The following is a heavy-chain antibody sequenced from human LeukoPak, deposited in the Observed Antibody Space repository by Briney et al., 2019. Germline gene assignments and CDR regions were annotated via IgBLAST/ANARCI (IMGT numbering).Heavy chain of an antibody. D-gene: IGHD1-26*01. J-gene: IGHJ5*02. CDR3: ARVKVGITYWFDP. Sequence: GGSLRLSCAASGFTVIYNFMSWVRQAPGKGLEWVSVIYSGGSTYYADSVKGRFTISRDNSKNTVYLQMNSLRVDDTAVYHCARVKVGITYWFDPWGQGTLVTVSS. CDR1: GFTVIYNF. V-gene: IGHV3-66*01. CDR2: IYSGGST.